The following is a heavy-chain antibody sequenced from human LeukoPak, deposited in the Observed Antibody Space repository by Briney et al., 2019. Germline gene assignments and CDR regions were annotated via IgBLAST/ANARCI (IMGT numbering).Heavy chain of an antibody. CDR2: IYYGGSP. V-gene: IGHV4-39*01. CDR1: GGSISSRTYH. Sequence: SETLSLTCTVSGGSISSRTYHWGWIRQPPGKGLEWIGRIYYGGSPYSNPSLKSRVTISVDTSNNLFSQKLRSVTAADTAVLYCARHPCGDYLSWFDSWGQGTLVTVSS. D-gene: IGHD4-17*01. CDR3: ARHPCGDYLSWFDS. J-gene: IGHJ5*01.